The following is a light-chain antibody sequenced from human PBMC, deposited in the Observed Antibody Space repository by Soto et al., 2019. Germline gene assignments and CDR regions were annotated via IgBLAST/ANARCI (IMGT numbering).Light chain of an antibody. CDR2: VDR. Sequence: SYELTQPPSVSVAPGQPARITCGGNNIESKSIHWYQQRPGQAPVLVIYVDRDRPPGIPDRFSASTSGNTAALTVSRVEAGDEADYYCQVWDTFSAHYGFGSGTKLTVL. J-gene: IGLJ1*01. CDR1: NIESKS. V-gene: IGLV3-21*02. CDR3: QVWDTFSAHYG.